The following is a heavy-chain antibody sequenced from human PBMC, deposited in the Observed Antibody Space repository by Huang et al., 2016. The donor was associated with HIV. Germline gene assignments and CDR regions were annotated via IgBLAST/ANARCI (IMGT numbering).Heavy chain of an antibody. J-gene: IGHJ4*02. Sequence: DFVRGRFSISRDNSKNILYLQLNSLTPADTSIYYCARDTTTAAGLDFWGQGALVTVSS. CDR3: ARDTTTAAGLDF. D-gene: IGHD6-13*01. V-gene: IGHV3-30*14.